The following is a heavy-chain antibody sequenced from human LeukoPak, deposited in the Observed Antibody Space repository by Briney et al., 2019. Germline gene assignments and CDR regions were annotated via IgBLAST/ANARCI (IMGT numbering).Heavy chain of an antibody. Sequence: SVKVSCKASEGTFSSYAISWVRQAPGQGLEWMGGIIPIFGTANYAQKFQGRVTITADKSTSTAYMELSSLRPEDTAVYYCARGNYYGSGSSLDYWGQGTLVTVSS. D-gene: IGHD3-10*01. V-gene: IGHV1-69*06. CDR2: IIPIFGTA. CDR3: ARGNYYGSGSSLDY. CDR1: EGTFSSYA. J-gene: IGHJ4*02.